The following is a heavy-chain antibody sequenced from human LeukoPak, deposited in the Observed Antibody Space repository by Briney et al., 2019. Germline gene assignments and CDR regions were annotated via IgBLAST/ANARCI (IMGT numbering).Heavy chain of an antibody. CDR2: INPSGGST. D-gene: IGHD2-2*01. CDR3: ARSLYCSSTSCYLPDC. V-gene: IGHV1-46*01. J-gene: IGHJ4*02. CDR1: GYTFTSYY. Sequence: ASVKVSCKASGYTFTSYYMHWVRQAPGQGLEWMGIINPSGGSTSYAQKFQGRVTMTRDTSTSTVYMELSSLRSEDTAVYYCARSLYCSSTSCYLPDCWGQGTLVTVSS.